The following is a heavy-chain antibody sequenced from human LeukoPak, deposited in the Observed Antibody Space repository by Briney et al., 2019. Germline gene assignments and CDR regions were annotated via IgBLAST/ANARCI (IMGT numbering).Heavy chain of an antibody. CDR2: ISSSSSYI. CDR1: GFTFSSYS. Sequence: GGSLRLSCAASGFTFSSYSMNWVRQAPGKGLEWVSSISSSSSYIYYADSVKGRFTISRDNAKNSLYLQMNSLRAEDTAVYYCARKSQGGLNYFDYWGQGTLVTVSS. V-gene: IGHV3-21*01. D-gene: IGHD3-16*01. J-gene: IGHJ4*02. CDR3: ARKSQGGLNYFDY.